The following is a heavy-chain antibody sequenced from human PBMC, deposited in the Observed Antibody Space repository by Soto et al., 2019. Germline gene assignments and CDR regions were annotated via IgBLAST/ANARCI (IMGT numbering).Heavy chain of an antibody. CDR2: IIPILGIA. J-gene: IGHJ6*02. D-gene: IGHD6-19*01. Sequence: SVKVSCKASGGTFSSYTISWVRQAPGQGLEWMGRIIPILGIANYAQKFQGRVTITADKSTSTAYMELSSLRSEDTAVFYFARGIEGWYQGRYYYGMDVWGQGTTVTVSS. CDR3: ARGIEGWYQGRYYYGMDV. CDR1: GGTFSSYT. V-gene: IGHV1-69*02.